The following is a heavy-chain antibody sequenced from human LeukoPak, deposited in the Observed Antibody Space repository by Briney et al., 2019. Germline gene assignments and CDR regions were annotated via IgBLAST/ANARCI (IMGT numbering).Heavy chain of an antibody. V-gene: IGHV3-23*01. J-gene: IGHJ4*02. CDR2: ISGSGGST. CDR3: AKNKDWNDEELDY. CDR1: GFTFRSYA. D-gene: IGHD1-1*01. Sequence: GGSLRLSCAASGFTFRSYAMSWVRQAPGKGLEWVSAISGSGGSTYYADSVKGRFTISRDNSKNTLYLQMNSLRAEDTAVYYCAKNKDWNDEELDYWGQGTLVTVSS.